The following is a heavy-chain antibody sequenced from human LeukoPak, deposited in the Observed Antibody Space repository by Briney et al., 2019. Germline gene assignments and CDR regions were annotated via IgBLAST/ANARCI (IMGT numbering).Heavy chain of an antibody. CDR3: ARDHSGSYHFDY. CDR2: IYYSGST. J-gene: IGHJ4*02. Sequence: SETLSLTCTVSGGSISSSSYYWGWIRQPPGKGLEWIGSIYYSGSTYYNPSLKSRVTISVDTSKNQFSLKLSSVTAADTAVYYCARDHSGSYHFDYWGQGTLVTVSS. CDR1: GGSISSSSYY. V-gene: IGHV4-39*02. D-gene: IGHD1-26*01.